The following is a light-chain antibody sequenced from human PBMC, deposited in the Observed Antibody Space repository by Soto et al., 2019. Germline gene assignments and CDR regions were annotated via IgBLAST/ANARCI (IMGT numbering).Light chain of an antibody. V-gene: IGKV3-11*01. CDR2: DAF. CDR3: QQRYNWPIT. Sequence: VLTQFPVTLSLSPGERATLSCRASQNAHTSLAWYRQKPGQAPRLLIYDAFKRAAGIPARFSGSGSGTDFTLTISSLEPEDFSVYYCQQRYNWPITFGQGTRLEIK. CDR1: QNAHTS. J-gene: IGKJ5*01.